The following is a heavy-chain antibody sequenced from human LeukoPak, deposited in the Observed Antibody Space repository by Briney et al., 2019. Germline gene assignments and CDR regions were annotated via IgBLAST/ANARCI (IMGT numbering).Heavy chain of an antibody. CDR1: GFTFDRFA. CDR2: ISGDGFTT. D-gene: IGHD4-23*01. Sequence: GGSLRLSCAASGFTFDRFAMHWVRQAPGKGLEWVSLISGDGFTTYYVDSVKGRFTMSRDNGKNSLYLQMKSLRTEDTALYYCGRDHVYGGADYWGQGTLVTVSS. V-gene: IGHV3-43*02. J-gene: IGHJ4*02. CDR3: GRDHVYGGADY.